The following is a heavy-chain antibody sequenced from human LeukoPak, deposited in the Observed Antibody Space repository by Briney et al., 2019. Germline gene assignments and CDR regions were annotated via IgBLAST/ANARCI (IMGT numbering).Heavy chain of an antibody. D-gene: IGHD4-17*01. V-gene: IGHV3-23*01. CDR2: ISGSGGST. CDR1: GFTFSSYG. CDR3: ARDQGYGDYTFDY. Sequence: GGSLRLSCAASGFTFSSYGMSWVRQAPGKGLEWVSAISGSGGSTYYADSVKGRFTISRDNSKNTLYLQMNSLRAEDTAVYYCARDQGYGDYTFDYWGQGTLVTVSS. J-gene: IGHJ4*02.